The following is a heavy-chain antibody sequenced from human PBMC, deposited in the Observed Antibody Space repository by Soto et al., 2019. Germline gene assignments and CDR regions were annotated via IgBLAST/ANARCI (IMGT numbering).Heavy chain of an antibody. CDR1: GGTISSCSYC. CDR2: ICCSGST. V-gene: IGHV4-39*01. Sequence: SASLCLPCTVSGGTISSCSYCWGRLRPPPGKGLEWIGSICCSGSTYSNPSLESRVTISVDTSKNQFSLKLSSVTAADTAVYYCARPGSRGWEDYSGQGTRVPDSS. D-gene: IGHD6-19*01. J-gene: IGHJ4*02. CDR3: ARPGSRGWEDY.